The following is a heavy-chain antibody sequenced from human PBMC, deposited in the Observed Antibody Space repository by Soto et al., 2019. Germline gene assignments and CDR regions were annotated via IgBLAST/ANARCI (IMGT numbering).Heavy chain of an antibody. J-gene: IGHJ6*02. D-gene: IGHD6-13*01. Sequence: QVQLVQSGAEVKKPGASVKVSCKASGYTFTSYGISWVRQAPGQGLEWMGRISAYNGNTNYAQKLQGRVTMTTDTSTSTAYLELRSLRSGDAAVYYCARVGSSSIWYKAPYYYYGMDVWGQGTTVTVSS. CDR1: GYTFTSYG. CDR3: ARVGSSSIWYKAPYYYYGMDV. V-gene: IGHV1-18*01. CDR2: ISAYNGNT.